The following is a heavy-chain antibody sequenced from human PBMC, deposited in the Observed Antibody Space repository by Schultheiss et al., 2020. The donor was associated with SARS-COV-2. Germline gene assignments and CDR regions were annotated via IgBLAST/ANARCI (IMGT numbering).Heavy chain of an antibody. J-gene: IGHJ4*02. D-gene: IGHD4-11*01. CDR3: ASGNNYECVY. Sequence: SETLSLTCTVSGGSISSGDYYWSWIRQPPGKGLEWIGYIYYSGSTYYNPSLKSRVTISVDTSKNQFSLTLRSVTAADTAVYYCASGNNYECVYWGQGTLVTVSS. V-gene: IGHV4-30-4*08. CDR2: IYYSGST. CDR1: GGSISSGDYY.